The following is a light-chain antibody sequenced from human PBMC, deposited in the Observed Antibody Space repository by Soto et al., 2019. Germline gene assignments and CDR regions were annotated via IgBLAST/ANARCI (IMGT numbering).Light chain of an antibody. CDR3: QHYNNWPRT. V-gene: IGKV3-15*01. Sequence: EIVMTQSPATLSVSPGERATLSCRASQSVSSNLAWYQQKPGQAPRLLIYGASTRATGIPARFSGSGSGTEFTLTISSLQSEDFEVYYCQHYNNWPRTFGQGTKVDSK. CDR1: QSVSSN. J-gene: IGKJ1*01. CDR2: GAS.